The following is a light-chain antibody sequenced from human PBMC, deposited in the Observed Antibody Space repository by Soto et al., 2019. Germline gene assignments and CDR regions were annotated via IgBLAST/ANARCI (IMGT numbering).Light chain of an antibody. CDR1: QSVSSSY. Sequence: TKYTANLSMAAGERATLSCSASQSVSSSYLAWYQQKPGQAPRLLIYGASSRATGIPDRFSGSESGTDFTLTICSLEFEEIAGYDCPEGARSSCRFALGTKVDIK. CDR3: PEGARSSCR. J-gene: IGKJ3*01. CDR2: GAS. V-gene: IGKV3-20*01.